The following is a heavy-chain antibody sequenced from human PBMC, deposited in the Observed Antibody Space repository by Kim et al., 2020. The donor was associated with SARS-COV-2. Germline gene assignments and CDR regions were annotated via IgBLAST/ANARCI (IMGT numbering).Heavy chain of an antibody. CDR3: AKSGDFWSGYYNYYYYGMDV. V-gene: IGHV3-30*18. Sequence: GGSLRLSCAASGFTFSSYGMHWVRQAPGKGLEWVAVISYDGSNKYYADSVKGRFTISRDNSKNTLYLQMNSLRAEDTAVYYCAKSGDFWSGYYNYYYYGMDVWGQGTTVTVSS. D-gene: IGHD3-3*01. J-gene: IGHJ6*02. CDR1: GFTFSSYG. CDR2: ISYDGSNK.